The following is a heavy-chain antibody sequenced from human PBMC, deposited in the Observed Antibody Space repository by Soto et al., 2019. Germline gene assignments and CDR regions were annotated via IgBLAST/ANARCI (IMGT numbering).Heavy chain of an antibody. J-gene: IGHJ4*02. CDR2: IYYSGGT. V-gene: IGHV4-31*03. CDR3: ARAGGLMTTIDY. CDR1: GGSISSGGYY. D-gene: IGHD4-4*01. Sequence: PSETLSLTCTVSGGSISSGGYYWSWIRQHPGKGLEWIGYIYYSGGTYYNPSLKSRVTISVDTSKNQFSLKLSSVTAADTAVYYCARAGGLMTTIDYWGQGTLVTVSS.